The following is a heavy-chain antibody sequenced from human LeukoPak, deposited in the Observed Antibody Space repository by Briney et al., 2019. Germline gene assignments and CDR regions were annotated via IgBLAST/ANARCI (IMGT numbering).Heavy chain of an antibody. CDR2: ISYDGSKK. J-gene: IGHJ6*04. CDR1: GFTFSPYV. CDR3: ARARITLDV. D-gene: IGHD3-10*01. V-gene: IGHV3-30*04. Sequence: GRSLRLSCAASGFTFSPYVVHWIRQAPGKGLDWVAVISYDGSKKYYADSVKGRFTISRDNSKNTLYLQMHSLRVEDTAVYYCARARITLDVWGKGTTVTVSS.